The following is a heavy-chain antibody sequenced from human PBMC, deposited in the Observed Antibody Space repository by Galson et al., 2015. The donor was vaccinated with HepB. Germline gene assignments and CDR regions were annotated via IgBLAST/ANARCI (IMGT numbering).Heavy chain of an antibody. V-gene: IGHV3-23*01. J-gene: IGHJ4*02. Sequence: LRLSCAASGFRFSNYDISWVRQGPGKGLEWVSNIVGGGGSTDYADSVKGRFTVSRDNSRNTVYLQMNSLRADDTALYFCARAAGDGSGYYWAYWGLGTLVTVSS. CDR2: IVGGGGST. D-gene: IGHD3-22*01. CDR3: ARAAGDGSGYYWAY. CDR1: GFRFSNYD.